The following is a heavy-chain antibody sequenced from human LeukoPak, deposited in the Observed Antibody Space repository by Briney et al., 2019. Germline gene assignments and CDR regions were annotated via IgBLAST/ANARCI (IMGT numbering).Heavy chain of an antibody. J-gene: IGHJ4*02. CDR3: AKNRGNYYYFDY. Sequence: PGGSLRLSCAASGFTFSNFAMSWVRQALGKGLEWVSAISGSGDSTYYADSVKGRFTISRDNSKNTLYLQMNSLRAEDTAVYYCAKNRGNYYYFDYWGQGTLVTVSS. V-gene: IGHV3-23*01. CDR1: GFTFSNFA. CDR2: ISGSGDST. D-gene: IGHD4-11*01.